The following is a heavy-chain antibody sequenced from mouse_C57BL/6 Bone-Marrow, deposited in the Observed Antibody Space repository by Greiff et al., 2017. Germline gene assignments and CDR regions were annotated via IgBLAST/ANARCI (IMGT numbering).Heavy chain of an antibody. CDR1: GYTFTDYN. CDR3: ARDFYYYSVSSYWYFDV. J-gene: IGHJ1*03. Sequence: VQLQQSGPELVKPGASVKIPCKASGYTFTDYNMDWVKQSHGKSLEWIGDINPNNGGTIYNQKFKGKATLTVDKSSSTASMELRSLTSEDTAVYYCARDFYYYSVSSYWYFDVWGTGTTVTVSS. CDR2: INPNNGGT. V-gene: IGHV1-18*01. D-gene: IGHD1-1*01.